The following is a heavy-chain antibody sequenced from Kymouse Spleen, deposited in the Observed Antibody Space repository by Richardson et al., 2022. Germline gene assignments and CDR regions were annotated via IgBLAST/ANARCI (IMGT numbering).Heavy chain of an antibody. D-gene: IGHD6-6*01. V-gene: IGHV4-61*01. J-gene: IGHJ6*02. CDR3: ARVRAARPNYYYGMDV. CDR2: IYYSGST. CDR1: GGSVSSGSYY. Sequence: QVQLQESGPGLVKPSETLSLTCTVSGGSVSSGSYYWSWIRQPPGKGLEWIGYIYYSGSTNYNPSLKSRVTISVDTSKNQFSLKLSSVTAADTAVYYCARVRAARPNYYYGMDVWGQGTTVTVSS.